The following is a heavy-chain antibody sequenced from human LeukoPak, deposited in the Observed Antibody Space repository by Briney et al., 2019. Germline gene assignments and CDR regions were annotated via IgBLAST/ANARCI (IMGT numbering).Heavy chain of an antibody. CDR2: IFYSGST. J-gene: IGHJ4*02. CDR1: GGSISSYS. CDR3: ARVNSRKTTYSSGWYGIDY. Sequence: SETLSLTCTVSGGSISSYSWSWIRQPPGKGLEWIGYIFYSGSTNYNPSLKSRVTISVDTSKFQFSLKLSSVTAADTAVYYCARVNSRKTTYSSGWYGIDYRGQGTLVAVSS. V-gene: IGHV4-59*01. D-gene: IGHD6-19*01.